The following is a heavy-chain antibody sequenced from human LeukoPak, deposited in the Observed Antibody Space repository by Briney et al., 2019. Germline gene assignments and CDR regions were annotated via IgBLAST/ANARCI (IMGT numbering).Heavy chain of an antibody. J-gene: IGHJ4*02. CDR3: AKDPHQRIAVAGYFDY. CDR2: IWYDGSNK. CDR1: GFTFSSYG. V-gene: IGHV3-33*06. Sequence: GRSLRLSCAASGFTFSSYGMHWVRQARGKWLEWVAVIWYDGSNKNYADSVKGRFTISRDNSKNTLYLQMNSLRVEDTAVYYCAKDPHQRIAVAGYFDYWGQGTLVTVSS. D-gene: IGHD6-19*01.